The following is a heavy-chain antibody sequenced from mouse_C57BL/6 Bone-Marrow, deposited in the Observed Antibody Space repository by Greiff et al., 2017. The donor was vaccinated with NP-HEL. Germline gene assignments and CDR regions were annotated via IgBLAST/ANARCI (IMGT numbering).Heavy chain of an antibody. CDR1: GFTFSSYA. CDR3: TNYYSSSIYAMDY. CDR2: ISSGGDYI. V-gene: IGHV5-9-1*02. J-gene: IGHJ4*01. D-gene: IGHD1-1*01. Sequence: EVQLVESGEGLVKPGGSLKLSCAASGFTFSSYAMSWVRQTPEKRLEWVAYISSGGDYIHYADTVKGRFTISRDNARNTLYLQISSLKSEDTAMYYGTNYYSSSIYAMDYWGQGTSVTVSS.